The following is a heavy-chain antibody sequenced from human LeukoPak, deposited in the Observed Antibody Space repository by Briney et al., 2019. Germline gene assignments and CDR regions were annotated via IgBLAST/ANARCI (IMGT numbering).Heavy chain of an antibody. V-gene: IGHV1-18*01. CDR1: GYSSSSYS. CDR2: ISAYSGNT. CDR3: ARHRSRMVRGGDWFDP. D-gene: IGHD3-10*01. Sequence: GASVKVSCKASGYSSSSYSISWVRQAPGQGLEWMGWISAYSGNTNYAHKLQGRVTMTTDTSTSTAYMELRSLRSDDTAVYYCARHRSRMVRGGDWFDPWGQGTLVTVSS. J-gene: IGHJ5*02.